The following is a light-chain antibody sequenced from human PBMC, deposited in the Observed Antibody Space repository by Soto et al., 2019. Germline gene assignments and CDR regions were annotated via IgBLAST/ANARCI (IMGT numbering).Light chain of an antibody. CDR1: SSNIGAPYD. J-gene: IGLJ1*01. Sequence: SALTQPPSVSGAPGQTVVISCSGSSSNIGAPYDVHWYQHLPGTAPKLLIYGYNNRPSGIPDRFSGSRSGTSASLAITGLQAEDEADYYCQAYDNSLSGYVFGTGTKVTVL. CDR3: QAYDNSLSGYV. CDR2: GYN. V-gene: IGLV1-40*01.